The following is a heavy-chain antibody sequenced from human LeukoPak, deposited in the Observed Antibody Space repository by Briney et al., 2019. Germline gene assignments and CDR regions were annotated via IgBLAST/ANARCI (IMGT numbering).Heavy chain of an antibody. CDR1: GYTFTGYY. CDR2: INPNSGGT. CDR3: AREDGDYEGICYDY. Sequence: EASVKVSCKASGYTFTGYYMHWVRQAPGQGLEWMRWINPNSGGTNYAQKFQGRVPMTRDTSISTAYMELSRLRSDDTAVYYCAREDGDYEGICYDYWGQGTLVTVSS. V-gene: IGHV1-2*02. D-gene: IGHD4-17*01. J-gene: IGHJ4*02.